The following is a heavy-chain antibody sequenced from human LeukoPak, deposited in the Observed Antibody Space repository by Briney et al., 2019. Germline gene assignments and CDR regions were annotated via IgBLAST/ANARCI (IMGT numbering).Heavy chain of an antibody. CDR3: ARRSWPYYFDY. CDR2: IYHSGST. J-gene: IGHJ4*02. D-gene: IGHD6-13*01. Sequence: PSETLSLTCAVSDYSISSGYYWGWIRQPPGKGLAWIGSIYHSGSTYYNPSLKSRVTISVDTSKNHFSLKLSSVTAADTAVYYCARRSWPYYFDYWGQGTLVTVSS. V-gene: IGHV4-38-2*01. CDR1: DYSISSGYY.